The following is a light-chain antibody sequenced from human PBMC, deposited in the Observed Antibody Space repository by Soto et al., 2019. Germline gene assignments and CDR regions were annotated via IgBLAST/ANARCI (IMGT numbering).Light chain of an antibody. CDR1: QSVSRSY. CDR3: QQYGTSPIT. Sequence: ELVWTQSPATLSLSPGERAKISRRASQSVSRSYLAWYPQKPGQDPRLLIYDVSSRATGIPDRFSGSGSGTDFTLTISRLETEDFTVFDCQQYGTSPITFGQGTRLEIK. V-gene: IGKV3-20*01. CDR2: DVS. J-gene: IGKJ5*01.